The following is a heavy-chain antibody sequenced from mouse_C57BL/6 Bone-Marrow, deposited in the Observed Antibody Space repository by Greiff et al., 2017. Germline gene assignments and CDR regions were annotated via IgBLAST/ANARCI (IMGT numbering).Heavy chain of an antibody. CDR2: IHPNSGST. CDR3: SWYYGSSLYWYFDV. Sequence: QVQLQQPGAELVKPGASVKLSCKASGYTFTSYWMHWVKQRPGQGLEWIGMIHPNSGSTNYNEKFKSKATLTVDKSSSTAYMQLSSLTSEDSAVSYCSWYYGSSLYWYFDVWGTGTTVTVSS. J-gene: IGHJ1*03. D-gene: IGHD1-1*01. CDR1: GYTFTSYW. V-gene: IGHV1-64*01.